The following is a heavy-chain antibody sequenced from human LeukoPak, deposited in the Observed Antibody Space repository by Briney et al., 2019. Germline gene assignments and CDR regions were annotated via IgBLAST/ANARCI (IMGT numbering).Heavy chain of an antibody. CDR2: MNPNSGNT. CDR1: GYTFTSYD. D-gene: IGHD2-15*01. V-gene: IGHV1-8*01. J-gene: IGHJ6*02. CDR3: ARGLCSGGSCYSTYYYYYYGMDV. Sequence: ASVKVSCKASGYTFTSYDINWVRQATGQGLEWMGWMNPNSGNTGYAQKFQGRVTMTRNTSISTAYMELSSLRSEDTAVYYCARGLCSGGSCYSTYYYYYYGMDVWGQGTTVTVSS.